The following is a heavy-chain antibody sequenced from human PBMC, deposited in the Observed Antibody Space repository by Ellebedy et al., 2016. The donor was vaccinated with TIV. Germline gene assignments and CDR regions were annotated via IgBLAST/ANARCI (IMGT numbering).Heavy chain of an antibody. CDR1: GFTFSSYG. V-gene: IGHV3-7*03. D-gene: IGHD3-16*02. CDR3: ARGKGVWGSYRPYYFDY. Sequence: GESLKISXAASGFTFSSYGMHWVRQAPGKGLEWVANIKQDGSEKYYVDSVKGRFTISRDNAKNSLYLQMNSLRAEDTAVYYCARGKGVWGSYRPYYFDYWGQGTLVTVSS. CDR2: IKQDGSEK. J-gene: IGHJ4*02.